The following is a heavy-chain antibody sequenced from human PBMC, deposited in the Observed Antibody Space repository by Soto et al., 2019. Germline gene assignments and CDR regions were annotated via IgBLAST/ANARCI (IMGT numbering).Heavy chain of an antibody. CDR1: GGTFSSYA. CDR2: IIPIFGTA. CDR3: GAGPMSRYGKGV. D-gene: IGHD3-10*02. Sequence: GASVKVSCKASGGTFSSYAISWVRQAPGQGLEWMGGIIPIFGTANYAQKFQGRVTITADKSTSTAYMELSSLRSEDTAVYYCGAGPMSRYGKGVWGQVTTVALSS. V-gene: IGHV1-69*06. J-gene: IGHJ6*02.